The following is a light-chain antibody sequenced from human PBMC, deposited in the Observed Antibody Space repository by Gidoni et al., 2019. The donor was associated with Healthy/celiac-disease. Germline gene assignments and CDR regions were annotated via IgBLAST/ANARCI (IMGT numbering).Light chain of an antibody. CDR1: QSVSIN. Sequence: DIVMTQSPATLSVSPGGRAALSCSAGQSVSINLAWYQQKPGQDPRLLIYGEPTRATGIPARFSGSGSVTEFTLSLCVLQSEDFAVYYCQRYKNSPPFTFGPGTKVDIK. V-gene: IGKV3-15*01. J-gene: IGKJ3*01. CDR3: QRYKNSPPFT. CDR2: GEP.